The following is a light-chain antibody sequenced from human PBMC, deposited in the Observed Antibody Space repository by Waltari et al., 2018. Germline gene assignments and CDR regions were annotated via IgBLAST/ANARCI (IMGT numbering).Light chain of an antibody. CDR1: TLPKQY. CDR2: IDS. V-gene: IGLV3-25*03. J-gene: IGLJ2*01. CDR3: QSADSSGTPGI. Sequence: SFELTQPPSVSVSPGQTASITCSGNTLPKQYAYWYQQKPGQAPVLIMYIDSERPSGIPYLVSGATSGATVTLTSSGVQAEDEADYYFQSADSSGTPGIFGGGTKLTVL.